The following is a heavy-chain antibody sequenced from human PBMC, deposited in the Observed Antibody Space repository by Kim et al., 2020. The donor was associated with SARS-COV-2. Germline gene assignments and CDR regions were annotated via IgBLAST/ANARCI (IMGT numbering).Heavy chain of an antibody. D-gene: IGHD3-22*01. CDR1: GGSISSSSYY. V-gene: IGHV4-39*07. CDR3: ARDFGRNYDSSGYYEY. J-gene: IGHJ4*02. Sequence: SETLSLTCTVSGGSISSSSYYWGWIRQPPGKGLEWIGSIDYSGSTYYNPSLKSRVTISVDTSKNQFSLKLSSVTAADTAVYYCARDFGRNYDSSGYYEYWGQGTLVTVSS. CDR2: IDYSGST.